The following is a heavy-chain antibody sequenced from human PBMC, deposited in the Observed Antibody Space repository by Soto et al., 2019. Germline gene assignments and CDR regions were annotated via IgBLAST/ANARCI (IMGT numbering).Heavy chain of an antibody. CDR1: GFTFSSYA. D-gene: IGHD3-9*01. Sequence: PRLSCAASGFTFSSYAMSWVRQAPGKGLEWVSAISGSGGSTYYADSVKGRFTISRDNSKNTLYLQMNSLRAEDTAVYYCAKAPIPYYDILTGSYFDYWGQGTLVTVSS. V-gene: IGHV3-23*01. J-gene: IGHJ4*02. CDR3: AKAPIPYYDILTGSYFDY. CDR2: ISGSGGST.